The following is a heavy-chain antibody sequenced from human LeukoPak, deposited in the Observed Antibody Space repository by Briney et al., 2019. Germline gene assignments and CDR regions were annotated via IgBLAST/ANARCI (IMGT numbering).Heavy chain of an antibody. CDR2: IYYSGST. Sequence: PSETLSLTCTVSGGSISSYYWSWIRQPPGKGLEWIGYIYYSGSTNYNPSLKSRVTISVDTSKNQFSLKLSSVTAADTAVYYCARERGAAAQSISEETFDYWGQGTLVTVSS. D-gene: IGHD6-13*01. CDR1: GGSISSYY. CDR3: ARERGAAAQSISEETFDY. V-gene: IGHV4-59*12. J-gene: IGHJ4*02.